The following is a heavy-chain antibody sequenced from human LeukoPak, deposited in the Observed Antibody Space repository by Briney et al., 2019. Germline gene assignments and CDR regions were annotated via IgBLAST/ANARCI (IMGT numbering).Heavy chain of an antibody. CDR3: ARLPRSDAFDI. Sequence: PSETLSLTCTVSGGSISSSSYYWGWIRQPPGKGLEWIGSIYYSGSTYYNPSLKSRVTISVDTSKNQFSLKLSSVTAADMAVYYCARLPRSDAFDIWGQGTMVTVSS. CDR1: GGSISSSSYY. CDR2: IYYSGST. V-gene: IGHV4-39*07. J-gene: IGHJ3*02.